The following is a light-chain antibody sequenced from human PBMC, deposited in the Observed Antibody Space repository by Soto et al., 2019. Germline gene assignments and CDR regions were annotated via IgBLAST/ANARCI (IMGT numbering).Light chain of an antibody. V-gene: IGKV1-5*01. CDR2: GAS. CDR1: QSISSW. CDR3: QQHNDWPT. Sequence: DIQMTQSPSTLSASVGDRVTITCRASQSISSWLAWYQQKPGKAPKLLIYGASTRATGIPARFSGSGSGTEFILTISSVESEDFAIYYCQQHNDWPTFGQGTRLEIK. J-gene: IGKJ5*01.